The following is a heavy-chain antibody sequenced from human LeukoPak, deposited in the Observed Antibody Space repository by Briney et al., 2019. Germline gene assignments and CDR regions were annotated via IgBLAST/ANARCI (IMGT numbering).Heavy chain of an antibody. CDR3: AKGWIGYCSSTSCSFDY. D-gene: IGHD2-2*01. CDR1: GITFSTYA. J-gene: IGHJ4*02. V-gene: IGHV3-23*01. Sequence: GGSLRLSCVASGITFSTYAMSWVRQAPGKGLEWVSVISSSGSSTYYADSVKGRFTISRDNLKNTLYLQMNSLRAEDTAVYYCAKGWIGYCSSTSCSFDYWGQGTLVTVSS. CDR2: ISSSGSST.